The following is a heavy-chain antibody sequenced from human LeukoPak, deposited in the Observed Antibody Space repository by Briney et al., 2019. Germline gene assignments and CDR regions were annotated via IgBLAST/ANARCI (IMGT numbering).Heavy chain of an antibody. CDR1: GFTFNTYD. Sequence: GGSLRLSCAASGFTFNTYDMHWVRQAPGKGLEWVALIRFDGSNTSYADSVKGRFTISRDNSKNTLYLQMDSLRADDTAVYYCTGDFDYWGQGTLVTVSS. J-gene: IGHJ4*02. CDR2: IRFDGSNT. CDR3: TGDFDY. V-gene: IGHV3-30*02.